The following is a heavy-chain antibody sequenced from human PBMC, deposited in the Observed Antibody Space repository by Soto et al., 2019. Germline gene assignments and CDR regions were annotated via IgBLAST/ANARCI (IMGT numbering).Heavy chain of an antibody. J-gene: IGHJ5*02. CDR3: AKGSTRSSSWYAGNWFDP. D-gene: IGHD6-13*01. CDR2: ISGSGGST. V-gene: IGHV3-23*01. CDR1: GFTFSSYA. Sequence: GGSLRLSCAASGFTFSSYAMSWVRQAPGKGLEWVSAISGSGGSTYYADSVKGRFTISRDNSKNTLYLQMNSLRADDTALYYCAKGSTRSSSWYAGNWFDPWGQGTLVTVSS.